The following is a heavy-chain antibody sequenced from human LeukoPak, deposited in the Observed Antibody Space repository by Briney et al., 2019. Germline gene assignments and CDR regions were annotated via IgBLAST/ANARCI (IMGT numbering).Heavy chain of an antibody. J-gene: IGHJ4*02. V-gene: IGHV4-59*01. D-gene: IGHD3-22*01. CDR2: IYYSGST. CDR3: ASYYDSSGYYPFDY. Sequence: PSETLSLTCTVSGVSISSYYWSWLRQPPGKGLEWLGYIYYSGSTNYNPSLKSRVTISVDTSKNQFSLKLSSVTAADTAVYYCASYYDSSGYYPFDYWGQGTLVTVSS. CDR1: GVSISSYY.